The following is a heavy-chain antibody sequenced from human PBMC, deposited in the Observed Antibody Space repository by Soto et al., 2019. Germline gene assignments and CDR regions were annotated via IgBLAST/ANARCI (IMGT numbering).Heavy chain of an antibody. CDR2: VNQSGTS. V-gene: IGHV4-4*02. Sequence: SETLSLTCGVSGDSTRIRYWWTWLRRPPGRGLEWIGEVNQSGTSNYNPSLKSRVTISIDNSNNHFSLKMTPVTAADTAVYYCATMEVDCTSGICYSARVLDSWGQGILVTVS. CDR1: GDSTRIRYW. J-gene: IGHJ4*02. D-gene: IGHD2-15*01. CDR3: ATMEVDCTSGICYSARVLDS.